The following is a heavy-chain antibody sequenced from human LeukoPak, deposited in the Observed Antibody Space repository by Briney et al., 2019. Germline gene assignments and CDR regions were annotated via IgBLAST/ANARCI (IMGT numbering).Heavy chain of an antibody. CDR1: GITFRSSS. CDR2: IRFDGSTK. Sequence: HAGGSLRLSRVPSGITFRSSSMHWVRQAPGKGLEWLAFIRFDGSTKYYADSVKGRFTVSRDNSKSTLYLQMNSLRAEDTAVYYCAQPDFWGQGTLVTVSS. V-gene: IGHV3-30*02. CDR3: AQPDF. J-gene: IGHJ4*02.